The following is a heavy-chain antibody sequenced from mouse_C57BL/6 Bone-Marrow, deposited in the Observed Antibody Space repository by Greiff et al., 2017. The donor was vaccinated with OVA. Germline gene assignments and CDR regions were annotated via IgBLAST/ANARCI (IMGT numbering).Heavy chain of an antibody. J-gene: IGHJ1*03. CDR3: ARWYLGV. Sequence: QVQLKQPGAELVKPGASVKLSCKASGYTFTSYWMHWVKQRPGQGLEWIGMIHPNSGSTNYNEKFKSKATLTVDKSSSTAYMQLNSLATEDSAGYYCARWYLGVWGTGTTLTVSS. CDR2: IHPNSGST. V-gene: IGHV1-64*01. CDR1: GYTFTSYW.